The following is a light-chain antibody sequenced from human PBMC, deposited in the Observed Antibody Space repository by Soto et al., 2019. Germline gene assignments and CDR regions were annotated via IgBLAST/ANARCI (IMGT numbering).Light chain of an antibody. Sequence: DIVMTQSPDSLAVSLGERATINCKSSQSVLYSSNNKNFLAWYQQKPGQPPKLIISWASTRESGVPDRFSGSGSGTDXXLTIXSXXXEXXXXYXCQHYYNPPWTFGQGTKVEIK. J-gene: IGKJ1*01. CDR1: QSVLYSSNNKNF. CDR2: WAS. V-gene: IGKV4-1*01. CDR3: QHYYNPPWT.